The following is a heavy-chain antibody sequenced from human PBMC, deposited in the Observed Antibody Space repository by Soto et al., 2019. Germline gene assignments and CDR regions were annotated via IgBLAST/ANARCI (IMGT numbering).Heavy chain of an antibody. D-gene: IGHD1-7*01. J-gene: IGHJ4*02. CDR1: GFTFSSYS. CDR2: IISSGTYT. Sequence: EVQLVESGGGLVKPGGSLRLSCAASGFTFSSYSMNWVRQAPGKGLEWVSSIISSGTYTYYAESVRGRFTISRDNPKNVLYLQMDSLRAEDTAIYYCSRVTPGILRTGNYGYWGQGTLVTVSS. CDR3: SRVTPGILRTGNYGY. V-gene: IGHV3-21*06.